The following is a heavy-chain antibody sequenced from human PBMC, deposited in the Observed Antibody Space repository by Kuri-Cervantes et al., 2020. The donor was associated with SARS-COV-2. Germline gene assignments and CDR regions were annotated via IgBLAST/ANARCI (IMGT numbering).Heavy chain of an antibody. Sequence: SETLSLTCPLSGASFSGFYWSWVRQIPGKGLEWLGEINYLGSTNYNPSFKSRLTLSSDTSKDQFSLRLSSVTAADSATYYCARASLGVCSYDSCPPDVWGQGTTVTVSS. D-gene: IGHD2-15*01. CDR2: INYLGST. J-gene: IGHJ6*02. V-gene: IGHV4-34*01. CDR3: ARASLGVCSYDSCPPDV. CDR1: GASFSGFY.